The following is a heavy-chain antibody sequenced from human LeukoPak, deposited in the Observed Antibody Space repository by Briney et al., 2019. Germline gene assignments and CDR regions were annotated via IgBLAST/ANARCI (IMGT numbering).Heavy chain of an antibody. Sequence: SETLSLTCAAYGGSFSGYYWSWIRQPAGKGLEWIGRIFISGGTNYNPSLRSRVTMSLDTSKNQFSLKLYSVTAADPAVYYCARGGSTLHSAGGHDIEFYYYYYMDVWGKGTTVTISS. CDR1: GGSFSGYY. V-gene: IGHV4-59*10. CDR3: ARGGSTLHSAGGHDIEFYYYYYMDV. D-gene: IGHD3-9*01. J-gene: IGHJ6*03. CDR2: IFISGGT.